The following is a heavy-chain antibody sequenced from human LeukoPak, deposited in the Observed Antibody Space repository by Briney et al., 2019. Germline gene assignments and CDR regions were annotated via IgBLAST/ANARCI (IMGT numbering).Heavy chain of an antibody. D-gene: IGHD6-19*01. V-gene: IGHV3-23*01. CDR1: GLTFSNYA. Sequence: PGGSLRLSCAASGLTFSNYAMNWVRQAAGKGLEWVSTISGGGDSAYYADSVKGRFTISRDNSRNTLYLQMNSLRAEDTAVYYCAKDLSSGWYVSDYWGQGTLVTVSS. CDR3: AKDLSSGWYVSDY. CDR2: ISGGGDSA. J-gene: IGHJ4*02.